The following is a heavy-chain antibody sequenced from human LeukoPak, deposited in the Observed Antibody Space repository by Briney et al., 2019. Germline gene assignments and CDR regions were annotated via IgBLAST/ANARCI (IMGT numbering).Heavy chain of an antibody. J-gene: IGHJ5*02. D-gene: IGHD1-26*01. V-gene: IGHV5-51*01. CDR2: IYPDDSDT. CDR3: ARQELTEYNWFDP. CDR1: GYSFTSYW. Sequence: GESLKISCKGSGYSFTSYWIGWVRKMPGKGLEWLGIIYPDDSDTRYSPSFQGQVTISADKSISTAYLQWSSLKASDAAIYYCARQELTEYNWFDPWGQGTLVTVSS.